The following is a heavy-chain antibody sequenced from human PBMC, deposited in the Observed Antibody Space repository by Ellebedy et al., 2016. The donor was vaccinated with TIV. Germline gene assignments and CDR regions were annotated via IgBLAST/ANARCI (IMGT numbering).Heavy chain of an antibody. J-gene: IGHJ6*02. CDR3: ARQFITMIVVVIWGYGMDV. V-gene: IGHV3-30-3*01. Sequence: GESLKISCAASGFTFSSYAMHWVRQAPGKGLEWVAVISYDGSNKYYADSVKGRFTISRDNSKNTLYLQMNSLRAEDTAVYYCARQFITMIVVVIWGYGMDVWGQGTTVTVSS. CDR2: ISYDGSNK. CDR1: GFTFSSYA. D-gene: IGHD3-22*01.